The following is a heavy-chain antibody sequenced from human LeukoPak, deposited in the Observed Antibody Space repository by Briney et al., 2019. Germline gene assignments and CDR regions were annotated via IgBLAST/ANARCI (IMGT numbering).Heavy chain of an antibody. D-gene: IGHD6-19*01. J-gene: IGHJ4*02. CDR2: ISWNSGSI. Sequence: PGGSLRLSCAASGFTFDDYAMHWVRQAPGKGLEWVSGISWNSGSIGYADSVKGRFTISRDNAKNSLYLQMNSLRAEDTAVYYCAKEPSIAVAGTVYYFDYWGQGTLVTVSS. CDR1: GFTFDDYA. V-gene: IGHV3-9*01. CDR3: AKEPSIAVAGTVYYFDY.